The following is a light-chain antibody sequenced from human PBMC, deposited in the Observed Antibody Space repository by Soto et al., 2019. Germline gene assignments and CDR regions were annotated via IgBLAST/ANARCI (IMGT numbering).Light chain of an antibody. CDR1: QTVNSDY. V-gene: IGKV3-20*01. CDR3: QHYDGSPRT. Sequence: ETVLTQSQGTVSLSPGERATLSCTTSQTVNSDYFAWYQQKPGQSPRLLIHGVFNMSPGIPDRFSGSGSGTYFTLTISGLEPEDSAVYYCQHYDGSPRTFGQETNVEI. CDR2: GVF. J-gene: IGKJ2*01.